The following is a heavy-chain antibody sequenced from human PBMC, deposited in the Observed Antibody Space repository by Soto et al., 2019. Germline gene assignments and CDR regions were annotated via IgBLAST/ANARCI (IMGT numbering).Heavy chain of an antibody. Sequence: ASVKVSCKASGGTFSSYAISWVRQAPGQGLEWMGGIIPIFGTANYAQKFQGRVTITADESTSTAYMELSSLRSEDTAVYYCERLLEVGAPYRADAFDIWGQVTMVTVSS. D-gene: IGHD1-26*01. CDR3: ERLLEVGAPYRADAFDI. V-gene: IGHV1-69*13. CDR2: IIPIFGTA. J-gene: IGHJ3*02. CDR1: GGTFSSYA.